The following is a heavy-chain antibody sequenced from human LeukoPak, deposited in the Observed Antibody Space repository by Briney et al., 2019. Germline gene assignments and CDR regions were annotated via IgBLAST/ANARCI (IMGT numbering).Heavy chain of an antibody. CDR3: AREGLPGYSGYPTRADYYYYGMDV. CDR2: IIPIFGTA. Sequence: SVKVSCKASAGTFSSYAISWVRQAPGQGLEWMGGIIPIFGTANYAQKFQGRVTITADESTSTAYMELSSLRSEDTAVYYCAREGLPGYSGYPTRADYYYYGMDVWGQGTTVTVSS. D-gene: IGHD5-12*01. J-gene: IGHJ6*02. V-gene: IGHV1-69*13. CDR1: AGTFSSYA.